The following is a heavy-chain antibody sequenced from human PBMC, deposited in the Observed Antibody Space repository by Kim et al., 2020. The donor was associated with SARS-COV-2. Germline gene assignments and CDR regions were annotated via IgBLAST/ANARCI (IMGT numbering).Heavy chain of an antibody. CDR3: ARVGYDYVWGRYRDYYYYYGRDV. V-gene: IGHV3-11*05. D-gene: IGHD3-16*02. CDR2: ISSSSYT. Sequence: GGSLRLSCAASGFTFSDYYMSWIRQAPGKGLEWVSYISSSSYTNYADSVKGRFTISRDNAKNSLYLQMNSLRAEDTAVYYCARVGYDYVWGRYRDYYYYYGRDVWGLGTTVTVS. J-gene: IGHJ6*02. CDR1: GFTFSDYY.